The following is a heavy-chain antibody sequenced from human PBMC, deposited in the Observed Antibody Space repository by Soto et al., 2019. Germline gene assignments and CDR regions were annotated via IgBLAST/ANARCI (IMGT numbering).Heavy chain of an antibody. CDR2: IKQDGSEK. Sequence: GGSLRLSCAASGFTFSSYWMSWVRQAPGKGLEWVANIKQDGSEKYYVDSVKGRFTISRDNAKNSLYLQMNSLRAEDTAVYYCARASAPEGGLKMIKYYYYYYMDVWGKGTTVTVSS. V-gene: IGHV3-7*01. J-gene: IGHJ6*03. CDR3: ARASAPEGGLKMIKYYYYYYMDV. CDR1: GFTFSSYW. D-gene: IGHD1-26*01.